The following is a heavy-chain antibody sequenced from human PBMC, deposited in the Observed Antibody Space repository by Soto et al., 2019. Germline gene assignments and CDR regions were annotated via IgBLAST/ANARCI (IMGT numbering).Heavy chain of an antibody. J-gene: IGHJ4*02. D-gene: IGHD2-15*01. CDR2: INHSGST. CDR1: GGSFSGYY. Sequence: QVQLQQWGAGLLKPSETLSLTCAVYGGSFSGYYWSWIRQPPGKGLEWIGEINHSGSTNYNPSLKRRVTISVDTSKNQFSLKLSSVTAADTAVYYCARRSVVVVAATFVHFDYWGQGTLVTVSS. V-gene: IGHV4-34*01. CDR3: ARRSVVVVAATFVHFDY.